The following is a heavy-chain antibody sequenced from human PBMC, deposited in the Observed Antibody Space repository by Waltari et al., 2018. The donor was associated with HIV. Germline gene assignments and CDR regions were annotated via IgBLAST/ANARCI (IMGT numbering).Heavy chain of an antibody. V-gene: IGHV3-66*02. Sequence: EVQLVESGGGLVQPGGSLRLSCAASGFTVSSNYMSWVRQAPGKGLEWVSVIYSGGSTYYADSVKGRFTISRDNSKNTLYLQMNSLRAEDMAVYYCARDGCGGDCPLGYWGQGTLVTVSS. D-gene: IGHD2-21*02. CDR2: IYSGGST. CDR3: ARDGCGGDCPLGY. CDR1: GFTVSSNY. J-gene: IGHJ4*02.